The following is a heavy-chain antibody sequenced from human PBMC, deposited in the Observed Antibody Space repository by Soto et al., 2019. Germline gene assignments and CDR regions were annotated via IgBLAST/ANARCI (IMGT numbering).Heavy chain of an antibody. D-gene: IGHD2-2*01. J-gene: IGHJ5*02. CDR2: ISAYNGNT. Sequence: SVKVSCKASGYTFTSYGISWVRQAPGQRLEWLGWISAYNGNTNYAQKLQGRVTMTTDTSTSTAYMEPRSLRSDDTAVYYCARDETWRYCSSTSCLSSFDPWGQGTLVTVSS. V-gene: IGHV1-18*01. CDR1: GYTFTSYG. CDR3: ARDETWRYCSSTSCLSSFDP.